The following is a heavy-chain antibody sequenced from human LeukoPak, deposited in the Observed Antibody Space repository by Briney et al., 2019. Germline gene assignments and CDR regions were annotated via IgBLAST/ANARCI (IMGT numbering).Heavy chain of an antibody. J-gene: IGHJ4*02. V-gene: IGHV3-21*01. Sequence: PGGSLRLSCAASGFTFSSYSMNWVRQAPGKGLEWVSSISSSSSYIYYADSVKGRFTISRDNAKNSLYLQMNSLRAEDTAVYFCAKDRHDYLDYWGQGTLVTVSS. CDR3: AKDRHDYLDY. CDR2: ISSSSSYI. CDR1: GFTFSSYS.